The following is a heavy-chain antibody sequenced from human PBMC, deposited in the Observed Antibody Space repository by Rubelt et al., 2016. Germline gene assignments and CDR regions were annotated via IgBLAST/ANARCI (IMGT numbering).Heavy chain of an antibody. Sequence: EVQLVESGGGLVQPGGSLRLSCAASGFTFSSYAMSWVRQAPEKGLEWVSAISGSGGSTYYADSGNGRFTISRDNSKNTLYLQMNSLRAEDTAVYYCAKELSNYGGYYYYGMDVWGQGTTVTVSS. J-gene: IGHJ6*02. V-gene: IGHV3-23*04. CDR1: GFTFSSYA. D-gene: IGHD4-11*01. CDR3: AKELSNYGGYYYYGMDV. CDR2: ISGSGGST.